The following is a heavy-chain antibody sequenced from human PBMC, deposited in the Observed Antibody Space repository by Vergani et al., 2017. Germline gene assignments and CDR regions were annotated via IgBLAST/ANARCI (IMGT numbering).Heavy chain of an antibody. CDR3: ARAPNGDYVWFDP. CDR2: IKQDGSEK. V-gene: IGHV3-7*01. CDR1: GFTFSSYW. Sequence: EVQLVESGGGLVQPGGSLRLSCAASGFTFSSYWMSWVRQAPGKGLEWVANIKQDGSEKYYVDSVKGRFTISRDNAKNSLYLQMNSLRAEDTAVYYCARAPNGDYVWFDPWGQGTLVTVSS. D-gene: IGHD4-17*01. J-gene: IGHJ5*02.